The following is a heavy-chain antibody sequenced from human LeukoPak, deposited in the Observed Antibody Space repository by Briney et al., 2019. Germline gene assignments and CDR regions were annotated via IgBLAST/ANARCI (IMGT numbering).Heavy chain of an antibody. D-gene: IGHD1-26*01. CDR1: GFTFSSYA. CDR3: AKASGIVGATLFFDY. J-gene: IGHJ4*02. CDR2: ISGSGGST. V-gene: IGHV3-23*01. Sequence: GGSLRLSCAASGFTFSSYAMSWVRQALGKGLEWVSAISGSGGSTYYADSVKGRFTISRDNSKNTLYLQMNSLRAEDTAVYYCAKASGIVGATLFFDYWGQGTLVTVSS.